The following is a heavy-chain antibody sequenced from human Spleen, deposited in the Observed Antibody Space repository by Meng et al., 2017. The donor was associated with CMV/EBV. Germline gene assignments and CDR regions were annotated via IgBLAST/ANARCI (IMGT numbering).Heavy chain of an antibody. J-gene: IGHJ6*02. CDR2: ISASGTTI. CDR3: ARDLYSNIYGMDV. V-gene: IGHV3-11*04. CDR1: GFTFSDYY. Sequence: GESLKISCAASGFTFSDYYMSWIRQSPGKGLEWVSYISASGTTIYYTDSVKGRFTISRDNAKNSLYLQMNSLRAEDTAVYYCARDLYSNIYGMDVWGQGTTVTVSS. D-gene: IGHD4-11*01.